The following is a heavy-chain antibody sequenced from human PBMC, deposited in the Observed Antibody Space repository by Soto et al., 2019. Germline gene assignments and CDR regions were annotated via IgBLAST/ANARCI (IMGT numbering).Heavy chain of an antibody. Sequence: EVQLVESGGGLVKPGESLRLSCAVSGLTFNNAWMNWVRQAPGKGLEWVGRIKSKSDGGTIDYGTPVKSRITISRDDSKNTLYLQLNSLKTEDTAVYYCTTAHPRGPDYWGQGTLVTVSS. V-gene: IGHV3-15*07. CDR1: GLTFNNAW. CDR2: IKSKSDGGTI. CDR3: TTAHPRGPDY. J-gene: IGHJ4*02. D-gene: IGHD3-10*01.